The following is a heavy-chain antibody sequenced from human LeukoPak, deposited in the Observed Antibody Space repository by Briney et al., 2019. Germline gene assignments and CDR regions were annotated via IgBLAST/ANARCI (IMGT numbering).Heavy chain of an antibody. D-gene: IGHD1-26*01. J-gene: IGHJ4*02. V-gene: IGHV3-23*01. CDR1: GFTFSRYA. CDR2: ISGSGGST. CDR3: AKGPVGWSLYYFDY. Sequence: GGSRRLSCAASGFTFSRYAMSWVRQAPGKGLEWVSGISGSGGSTYYADSVKGRFTISRDNSKNTLYLQMNSLRAEDTAVYYCAKGPVGWSLYYFDYWGQGTLLTVSS.